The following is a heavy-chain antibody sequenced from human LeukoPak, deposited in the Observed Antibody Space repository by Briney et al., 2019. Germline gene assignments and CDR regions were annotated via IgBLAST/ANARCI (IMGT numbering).Heavy chain of an antibody. V-gene: IGHV1-2*02. Sequence: GASVKVSCKASGYTFTGYYIHWVRQAPGQGLEWMGWINPNSGGTKYVQNFQGRVTMTRDTSSSTAHMELSRLRSDDTAVYYCARGDCSVSGCHGGNWFDPWGQGTLVTVSS. CDR3: ARGDCSVSGCHGGNWFDP. D-gene: IGHD2-15*01. J-gene: IGHJ5*02. CDR1: GYTFTGYY. CDR2: INPNSGGT.